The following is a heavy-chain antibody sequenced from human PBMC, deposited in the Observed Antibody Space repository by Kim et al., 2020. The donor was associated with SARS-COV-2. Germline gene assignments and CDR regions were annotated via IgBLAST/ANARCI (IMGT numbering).Heavy chain of an antibody. CDR1: GFRFNIYQ. CDR3: ARDSSWNPLVDFFHFDY. D-gene: IGHD1-1*01. J-gene: IGHJ4*01. CDR2: IKAGGSET. V-gene: IGHV3-7*01. Sequence: GGSLRLSCAASGFRFNIYQMSWVRQAPGKGLEWVASIKAGGSETSYEDSVNGRFTISRDDAKNSLFLQMKGLRADDTAEYYCARDSSWNPLVDFFHFDY.